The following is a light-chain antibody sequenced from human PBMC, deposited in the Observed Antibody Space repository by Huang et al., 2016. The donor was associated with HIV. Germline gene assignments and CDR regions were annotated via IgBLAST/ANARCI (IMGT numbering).Light chain of an antibody. CDR3: QQYGDSPTA. CDR1: QSVNSDY. V-gene: IGKV3-20*01. Sequence: EIVLTQSPGTLSLSPGKRATLSCRASQSVNSDYLAWYQQKSGQAPRLLIYGASSRATGIPDRFSGSGSGTDFTLTISRLEPEDFAVYYCQQYGDSPTAFGQGTKVEIK. CDR2: GAS. J-gene: IGKJ1*01.